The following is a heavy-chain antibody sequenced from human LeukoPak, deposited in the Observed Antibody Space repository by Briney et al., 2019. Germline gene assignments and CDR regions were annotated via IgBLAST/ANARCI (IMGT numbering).Heavy chain of an antibody. Sequence: GGSLSLFCAASGFTYSSYWMSWVGQAPGKGLEGVANIKQDGSEKHYEDSVKGRFTISRDNAKNSLYLQMNSLRAEDTAVYYCARTSSSGYYSRWGQGTLVTVSS. V-gene: IGHV3-7*01. D-gene: IGHD3-22*01. CDR2: IKQDGSEK. CDR3: ARTSSSGYYSR. CDR1: GFTYSSYW. J-gene: IGHJ4*02.